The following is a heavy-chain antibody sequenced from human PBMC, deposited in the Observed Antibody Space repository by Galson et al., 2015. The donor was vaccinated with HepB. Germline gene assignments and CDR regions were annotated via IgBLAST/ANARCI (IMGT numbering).Heavy chain of an antibody. Sequence: SLRLSCAASGFTFSSYAMSWVRQAPGKGLEWVSAISGSGGSTYYADSVKGRFTISRDNSKNTLYLQMGSLRAEDMAVYYCAREDYDSSGYRYFQHWGQGTLVTVSS. CDR3: AREDYDSSGYRYFQH. J-gene: IGHJ1*01. V-gene: IGHV3-23*01. CDR1: GFTFSSYA. CDR2: ISGSGGST. D-gene: IGHD3-22*01.